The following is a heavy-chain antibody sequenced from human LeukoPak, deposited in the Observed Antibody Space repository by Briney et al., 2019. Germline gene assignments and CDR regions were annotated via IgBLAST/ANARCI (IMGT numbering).Heavy chain of an antibody. CDR3: ARGRRDGYNLLDAFDI. Sequence: GGSLRLSCAASGFTFSDYYMNWIRRAPGKGLEWVSSISSSSIYIYYADSLKGRFTISRDNAKNSLFLQMNSLRAEDTAVYYCARGRRDGYNLLDAFDIWGQGTVVTVSS. CDR1: GFTFSDYY. J-gene: IGHJ3*02. V-gene: IGHV3-21*01. CDR2: ISSSSIYI. D-gene: IGHD5-24*01.